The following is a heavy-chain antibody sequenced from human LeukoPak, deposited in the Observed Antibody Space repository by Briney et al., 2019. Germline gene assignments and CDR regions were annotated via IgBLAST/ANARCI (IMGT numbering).Heavy chain of an antibody. CDR1: GFTFDDYT. Sequence: PGGSLRLSCAASGFTFDDYTMHWVRQAPGKGLEWVSLISWDGGSTYYADSVKGRFTISRDNAKNSLYLQMNSLRAEDTAVYYCANSGYYAPIDYWGQGTLVTVSS. CDR3: ANSGYYAPIDY. CDR2: ISWDGGST. J-gene: IGHJ4*02. V-gene: IGHV3-43*01. D-gene: IGHD3-22*01.